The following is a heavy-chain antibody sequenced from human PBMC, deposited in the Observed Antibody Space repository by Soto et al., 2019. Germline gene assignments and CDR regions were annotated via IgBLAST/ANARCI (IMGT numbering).Heavy chain of an antibody. CDR1: GFTFSSYA. D-gene: IGHD6-19*01. Sequence: GGSLRLSCAASGFTFSSYAMSWVRQAPGKGLEWVSAISGSGGSTYYADSVKGRFTISRDNSKNTLYLQMNSLRAEDTAVYYCAKDFPGIAVAGSQFDYWGQGTLVTVSS. CDR2: ISGSGGST. V-gene: IGHV3-23*01. CDR3: AKDFPGIAVAGSQFDY. J-gene: IGHJ4*02.